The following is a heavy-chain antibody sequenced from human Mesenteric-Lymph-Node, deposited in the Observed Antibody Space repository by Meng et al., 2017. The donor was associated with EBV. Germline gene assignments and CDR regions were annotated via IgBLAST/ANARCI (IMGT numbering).Heavy chain of an antibody. J-gene: IGHJ4*02. Sequence: QVHLVESGGGVVQPGRSLRLSCAASGFTFSGYPMHWVRQAPGKGLDWVALISHDGKVQYYADSVKGRFTISRDNSKNTLYLQLNSLRDEDMAVYHCARDYSPSDWGQGTLVTVSS. CDR3: ARDYSPSD. D-gene: IGHD2-15*01. CDR2: ISHDGKVQ. V-gene: IGHV3-30*04. CDR1: GFTFSGYP.